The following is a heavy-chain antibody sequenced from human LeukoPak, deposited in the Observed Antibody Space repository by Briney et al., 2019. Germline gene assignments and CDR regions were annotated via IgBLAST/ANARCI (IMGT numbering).Heavy chain of an antibody. CDR2: IKQDGREK. V-gene: IGHV3-7*01. CDR3: ARCPSIAQYYYYYYYMDV. D-gene: IGHD6-6*01. Sequence: GGSLRLSCAASGFTFSSYWMSWVRQAPGKGLEWVANIKQDGREKYYVDSVKGRFTISRDNAKNSLYPQMNSLRAEDTAVYYCARCPSIAQYYYYYYYMDVWGKGTTVTVSS. CDR1: GFTFSSYW. J-gene: IGHJ6*03.